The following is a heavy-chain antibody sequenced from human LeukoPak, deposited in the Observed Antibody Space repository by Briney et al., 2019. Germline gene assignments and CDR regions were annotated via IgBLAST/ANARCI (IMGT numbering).Heavy chain of an antibody. CDR3: ATRYSSSFRFIYYPHYGMTV. CDR1: GFTFSNYW. CDR2: INQDGSEK. D-gene: IGHD6-13*01. V-gene: IGHV3-7*01. J-gene: IGHJ6*02. Sequence: GGSLRLSCAASGFTFSNYWMSWVRQAPGKGLEWVANINQDGSEKYYVDSVKGRFTISRDNAKNSLYLQMNSLNAEDTAVYYCATRYSSSFRFIYYPHYGMTVCGQGTTVTSSS.